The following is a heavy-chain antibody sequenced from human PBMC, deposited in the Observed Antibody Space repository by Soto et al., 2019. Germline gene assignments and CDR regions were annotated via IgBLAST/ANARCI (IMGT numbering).Heavy chain of an antibody. Sequence: GESLKISCRGSGYTFTSYWIAWGRQMPGQGLERLAIIYHDDYDTRYSPSFQGRVTISADKSINTLYLQMNSLRAEDTAVYYCAKHGGYLQVLGRSISYGIDVWGQGSTVTVSS. J-gene: IGHJ6*02. CDR3: AKHGGYLQVLGRSISYGIDV. V-gene: IGHV5-51*01. CDR2: IYHDDYDT. CDR1: GYTFTSYW. D-gene: IGHD2-2*01.